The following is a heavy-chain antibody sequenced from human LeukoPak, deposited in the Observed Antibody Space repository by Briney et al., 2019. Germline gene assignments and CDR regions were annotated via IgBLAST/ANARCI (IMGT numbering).Heavy chain of an antibody. CDR2: ISAYNGNT. Sequence: ASVKVSCRASGYTFTSYGISWVRQAPGQGLEWMGWISAYNGNTNYAQKLQGRVTMTTDTSTSTAYMELRSLRSDDTAVYYCARKRGLAATNWFDPWGQGTLVTVSS. CDR3: ARKRGLAATNWFDP. CDR1: GYTFTSYG. V-gene: IGHV1-18*01. J-gene: IGHJ5*02.